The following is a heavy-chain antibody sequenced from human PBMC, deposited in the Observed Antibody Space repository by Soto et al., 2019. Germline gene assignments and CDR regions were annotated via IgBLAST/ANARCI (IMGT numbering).Heavy chain of an antibody. CDR3: ARGHTIFGVVTTYNWFDP. V-gene: IGHV1-46*01. J-gene: IGHJ5*02. D-gene: IGHD3-3*01. CDR2: INPSGGTN. CDR1: GYTFTSYY. Sequence: ASVKVSCKASGYTFTSYYMHWVRQAPGQGLEWMGIINPSGGTNWYAQKFQGRVTMTRDTSTSTVYMELSSLRSEGTAVYYCARGHTIFGVVTTYNWFDPWGQGTLVTVSS.